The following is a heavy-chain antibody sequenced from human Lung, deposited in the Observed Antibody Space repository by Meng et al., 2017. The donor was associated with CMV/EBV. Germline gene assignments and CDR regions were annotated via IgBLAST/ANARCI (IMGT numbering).Heavy chain of an antibody. D-gene: IGHD2-2*01. J-gene: IGHJ6*02. CDR1: GGTFRSYT. Sequence: SXXVSXKASGGTFRSYTISWVRQAPGQGLEWMGRIIPILGIANYAQKFQGRVTITADKSTSTAYMELSSLRSEDTAVYYCARAFIVVVPAAIGSPYGMDVWXQGTXVTVSS. CDR2: IIPILGIA. CDR3: ARAFIVVVPAAIGSPYGMDV. V-gene: IGHV1-69*02.